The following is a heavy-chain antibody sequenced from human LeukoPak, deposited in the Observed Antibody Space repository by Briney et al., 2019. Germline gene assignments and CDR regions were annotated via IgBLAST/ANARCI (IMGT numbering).Heavy chain of an antibody. Sequence: GEPLKISWKGSGYSFGNLWIGWGRQRPGKGLEWVGIIYPDDCNTIYSPSFEGQVTISADKSITTAYLQWSSLKASDTAMYYCARGAYGSGSSYNYYGMDVWGQGTTVTVSS. D-gene: IGHD3-10*01. J-gene: IGHJ6*02. CDR3: ARGAYGSGSSYNYYGMDV. CDR2: IYPDDCNT. V-gene: IGHV5-51*01. CDR1: GYSFGNLW.